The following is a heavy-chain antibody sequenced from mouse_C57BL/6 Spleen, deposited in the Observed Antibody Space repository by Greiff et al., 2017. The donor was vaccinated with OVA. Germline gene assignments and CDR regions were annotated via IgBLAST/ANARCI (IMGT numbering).Heavy chain of an antibody. CDR2: ISSGGDYI. Sequence: EVKLVESGEGLVKPGGSLKLSCAASGFTFSSYAMSWVRQTPEKRLEWVAYISSGGDYIYYADTVKGRFTISRDNARNTLYLQMSSLKSEDTAMYYCTRDYYGSSLTWVAYWGQGTLVTVSA. V-gene: IGHV5-9-1*02. D-gene: IGHD1-1*01. CDR3: TRDYYGSSLTWVAY. CDR1: GFTFSSYA. J-gene: IGHJ3*01.